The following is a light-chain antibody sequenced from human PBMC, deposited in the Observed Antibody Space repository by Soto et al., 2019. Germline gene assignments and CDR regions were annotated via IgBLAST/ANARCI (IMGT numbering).Light chain of an antibody. Sequence: QSALTQPASVSGSPGQSITISCTGTSSDVGGYDYVSWYQLHPGKAPKLMVFEVNNRPSGVSYRFSGSKSGNTASLTISGLQAEAEADYFCSSYSISTAYLFGTGTKLTVL. J-gene: IGLJ1*01. CDR3: SSYSISTAYL. V-gene: IGLV2-14*01. CDR2: EVN. CDR1: SSDVGGYDY.